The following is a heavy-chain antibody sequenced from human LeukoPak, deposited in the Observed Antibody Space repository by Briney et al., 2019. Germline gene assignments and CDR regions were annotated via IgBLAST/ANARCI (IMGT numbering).Heavy chain of an antibody. CDR2: ISSSSSYI. D-gene: IGHD1-26*01. V-gene: IGHV3-21*01. Sequence: PGGSLRLSCAASGFTFSSYSMNWVRQAPGKGLEWVSSISSSSSYIYYADSVKGRFTISRDNAKNSLYLQMNSLRAKDAAVYYCARGWELSYDYWGQGTLVTVSS. CDR1: GFTFSSYS. J-gene: IGHJ4*02. CDR3: ARGWELSYDY.